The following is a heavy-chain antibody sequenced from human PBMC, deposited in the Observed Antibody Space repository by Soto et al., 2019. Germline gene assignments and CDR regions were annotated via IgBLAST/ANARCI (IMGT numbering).Heavy chain of an antibody. Sequence: PGGSLRLSCAASGFTVSTNYMSWVRQAPGKGLEWVSVIYIGGNTYYADSVKGRFTISRDNSKNTLYLQMNSLRAEDTAVYYCAGEFGGYYSFDYWGQGTLVTVSS. V-gene: IGHV3-53*01. D-gene: IGHD3-22*01. CDR2: IYIGGNT. CDR3: AGEFGGYYSFDY. J-gene: IGHJ4*02. CDR1: GFTVSTNY.